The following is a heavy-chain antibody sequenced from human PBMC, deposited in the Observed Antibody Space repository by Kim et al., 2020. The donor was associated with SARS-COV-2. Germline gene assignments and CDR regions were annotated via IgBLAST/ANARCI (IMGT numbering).Heavy chain of an antibody. CDR2: INQSGST. Sequence: SETLSLTCAVYGGSSGVYYWGWVRQPPGKGLEWIEEINQSGSTDYNPSLKSRVTISVDTSKNQLSLKLNSVTAADTAVYYCARDDWLRDRRTDYWGQGT. V-gene: IGHV4-34*01. D-gene: IGHD5-12*01. CDR1: GGSSGVYY. J-gene: IGHJ4*02. CDR3: ARDDWLRDRRTDY.